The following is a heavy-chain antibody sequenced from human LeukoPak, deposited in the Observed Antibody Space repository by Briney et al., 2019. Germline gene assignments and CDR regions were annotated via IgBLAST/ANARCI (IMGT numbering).Heavy chain of an antibody. J-gene: IGHJ6*02. D-gene: IGHD3-9*01. CDR3: ARAYGTRFYYYYGMDV. V-gene: IGHV1-46*01. CDR1: GYTFTNYY. Sequence: ASVKVSCKASGYTFTNYYIHWVRQAPGQGLEWMGIINPSGGSTSYPQNFQGRVTMTRDTSTSTVYMELSSLRSEDTAVYYCARAYGTRFYYYYGMDVWGQGTTVTVSS. CDR2: INPSGGST.